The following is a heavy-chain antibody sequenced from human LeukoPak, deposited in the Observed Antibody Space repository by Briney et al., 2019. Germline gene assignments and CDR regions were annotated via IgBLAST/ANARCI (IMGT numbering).Heavy chain of an antibody. CDR1: GGSISFHY. CDR3: ARVADRGEYIAPFDS. D-gene: IGHD2/OR15-2a*01. CDR2: IFYSGTT. V-gene: IGHV4-59*11. Sequence: SETLSLTCTVSGGSISFHYWSWIRQPPGKGLECIGYIFYSGTTYYNPSLESRVTISVDTSKNQFSLKLSSVTTADTAVYYCARVADRGEYIAPFDSWGQGTLVTVSS. J-gene: IGHJ4*02.